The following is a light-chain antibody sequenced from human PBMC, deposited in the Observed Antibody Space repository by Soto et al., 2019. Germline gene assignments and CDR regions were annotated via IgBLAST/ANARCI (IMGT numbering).Light chain of an antibody. CDR3: QQYDNVPLT. Sequence: DIQMTQSPSSLSASVGDRVTITCQASQDISNYLNWYQQKPGKAPKLLIYDASNLATGAPSRFSGSGSGTDFTFTISSLQPEDIATHYCQQYDNVPLTFGGGTKVDIK. J-gene: IGKJ4*01. CDR1: QDISNY. V-gene: IGKV1-33*01. CDR2: DAS.